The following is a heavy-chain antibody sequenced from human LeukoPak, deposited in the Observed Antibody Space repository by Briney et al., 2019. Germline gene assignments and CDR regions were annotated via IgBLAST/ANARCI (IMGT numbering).Heavy chain of an antibody. D-gene: IGHD3-22*01. CDR2: ISAYNGNT. CDR1: GYTFTNYG. V-gene: IGHV1-18*01. CDR3: ARESSGYYYSDY. Sequence: ASVKVSCKASGYTFTNYGISWVRQAPGQGLEWTGWISAYNGNTNYAQKLQGRVTMTTDTSTSTAYMELRSLRSDDTAVYYCARESSGYYYSDYWGQGTLVTVSS. J-gene: IGHJ4*02.